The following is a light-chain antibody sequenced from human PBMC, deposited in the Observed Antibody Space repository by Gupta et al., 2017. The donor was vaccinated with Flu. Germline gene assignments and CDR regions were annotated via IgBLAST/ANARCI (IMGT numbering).Light chain of an antibody. CDR1: QSVYSNY. Sequence: EIVLTQSPGTLSLSPGERATLSCRASQSVYSNYLAWYQRKPGQAPRLLIYGASTRATGIPDRFSGSGSGTHFTLTISRLEPEDFAMYYCQHYGSSPGFTFGPGTKWIS. CDR2: GAS. V-gene: IGKV3-20*01. J-gene: IGKJ3*01. CDR3: QHYGSSPGFT.